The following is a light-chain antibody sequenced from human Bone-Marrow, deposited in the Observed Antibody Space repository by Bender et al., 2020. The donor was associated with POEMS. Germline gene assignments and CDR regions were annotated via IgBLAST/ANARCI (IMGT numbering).Light chain of an antibody. CDR3: CSLAEFSTLL. Sequence: QSALTQPRSVSGSPGQSVTISCTGTSSDVGGYNYVSWYQQHPGKAPKFIIYDVSERPSGVPDRFSASISDNTASLTISGLQAEDEADYYCCSLAEFSTLLFGGGTKLTVL. CDR2: DVS. V-gene: IGLV2-11*01. CDR1: SSDVGGYNY. J-gene: IGLJ3*02.